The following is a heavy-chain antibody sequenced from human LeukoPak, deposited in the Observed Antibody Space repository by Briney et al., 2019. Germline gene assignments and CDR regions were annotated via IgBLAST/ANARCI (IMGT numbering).Heavy chain of an antibody. J-gene: IGHJ4*02. V-gene: IGHV1-69*05. CDR2: IIPIFGTA. D-gene: IGHD3-22*01. Sequence: SVKVSCKASGGTFSSYAISWVRQAPGQGLEWMGRIIPIFGTANYAQKFQGRVTITTDESTSTAYMELSSLRSEDTAVYYCASYLPTSKYYYDSGGYYSDWGQGTLVTVSS. CDR3: ASYLPTSKYYYDSGGYYSD. CDR1: GGTFSSYA.